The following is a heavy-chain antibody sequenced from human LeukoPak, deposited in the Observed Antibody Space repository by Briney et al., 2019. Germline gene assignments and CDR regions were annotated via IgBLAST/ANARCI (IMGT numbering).Heavy chain of an antibody. D-gene: IGHD3-10*01. CDR2: IYSSGCT. CDR1: GGSISSYY. J-gene: IGHJ3*02. Sequence: PSETLSLTCTVSGGSISSYYWSWIRQPPGKGLEWIGYIYSSGCTNYNPSLKSRVTISVDTSKNQFSLKLSSVTAADTAVYYCARRRGAHTANALDIWGQGTMVTVSS. V-gene: IGHV4-59*08. CDR3: ARRRGAHTANALDI.